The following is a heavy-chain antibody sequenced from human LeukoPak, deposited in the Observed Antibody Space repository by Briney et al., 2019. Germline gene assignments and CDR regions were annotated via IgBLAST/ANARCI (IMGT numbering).Heavy chain of an antibody. CDR1: GGTFSRYA. D-gene: IGHD3-10*01. Sequence: ASVKVSCKASGGTFSRYAISWVRQAPGQGLEWMGGIIPMFGTANYAQKFQGRVTITTDESTSTAYMELSSLRSEDTAVYYCARGDTRIGGGSGTYYPPDYWGQGTLVTVSS. J-gene: IGHJ4*02. CDR2: IIPMFGTA. V-gene: IGHV1-69*05. CDR3: ARGDTRIGGGSGTYYPPDY.